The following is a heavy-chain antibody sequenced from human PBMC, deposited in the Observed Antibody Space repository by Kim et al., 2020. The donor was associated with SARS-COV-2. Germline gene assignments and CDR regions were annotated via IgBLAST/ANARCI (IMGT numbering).Heavy chain of an antibody. Sequence: GGSLRLSCAASGFTFSSYWMHWVRQAPGKGLVWVSRINSDGSSTSYADSVKGRFTISRDNAKNTLYLQMNSLRAEDTAVYYCARDFPRGYYYDSSGGYWGQGTLVTVSS. J-gene: IGHJ4*02. CDR1: GFTFSSYW. CDR3: ARDFPRGYYYDSSGGY. V-gene: IGHV3-74*01. CDR2: INSDGSST. D-gene: IGHD3-22*01.